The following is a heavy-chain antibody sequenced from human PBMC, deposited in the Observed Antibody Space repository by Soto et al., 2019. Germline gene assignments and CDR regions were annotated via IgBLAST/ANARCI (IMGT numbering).Heavy chain of an antibody. Sequence: PGGSLRLSCAASGFTFSSYGMHWVRQAPGKGLEWVAVIWYDGSNKYYADSVKGRFTISRDNSKNTLYLQMNSLRAEDTAVYYCARDRGYSYGVFDYWGQGTLVTVSS. CDR2: IWYDGSNK. V-gene: IGHV3-33*01. D-gene: IGHD5-18*01. J-gene: IGHJ4*02. CDR3: ARDRGYSYGVFDY. CDR1: GFTFSSYG.